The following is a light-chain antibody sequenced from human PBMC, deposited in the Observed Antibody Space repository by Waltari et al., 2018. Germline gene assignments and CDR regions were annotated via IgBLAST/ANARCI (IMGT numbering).Light chain of an antibody. CDR3: QTWDSNTVV. V-gene: IGLV3-1*01. Sequence: SYDLTQPPSVSASPGQTASHACFGDKLRVKYVSWYQQKPGQSPVLVIYQDTKRPSVIPERFSASNSGNTATLTVSETQAVDEASYYCQTWDSNTVVFGGGTTLTVL. CDR1: KLRVKY. CDR2: QDT. J-gene: IGLJ2*01.